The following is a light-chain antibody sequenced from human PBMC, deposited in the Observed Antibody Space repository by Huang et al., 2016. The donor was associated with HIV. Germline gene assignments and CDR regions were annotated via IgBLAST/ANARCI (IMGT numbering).Light chain of an antibody. Sequence: ETAMTQSPATLSVSPGERASLSCWASQTVTNNLAWYQHKPGQAPRFLIYFASTRATGVPARFSGSGSGTNFTLTISSLQSEDFGIYYCHQYNNWPPAFGGGTKVEIK. CDR2: FAS. CDR3: HQYNNWPPA. J-gene: IGKJ4*01. CDR1: QTVTNN. V-gene: IGKV3-15*01.